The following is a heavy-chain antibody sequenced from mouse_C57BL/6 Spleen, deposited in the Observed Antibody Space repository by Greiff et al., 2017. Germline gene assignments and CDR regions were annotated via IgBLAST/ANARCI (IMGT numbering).Heavy chain of an antibody. CDR3: ASDYYGSSYFDY. CDR1: GYTFTSYW. CDR2: IDPSDSYT. V-gene: IGHV1-50*01. D-gene: IGHD1-1*01. Sequence: QVQLQQPGAELVKPGASVKLSCKASGYTFTSYWMQWVKQRPGQGLEWIGEIDPSDSYTNYNQKFKGKATVTVDTSSSTAYMQLSSLTSEDSAVYYCASDYYGSSYFDYWGQGTTLTVSS. J-gene: IGHJ2*01.